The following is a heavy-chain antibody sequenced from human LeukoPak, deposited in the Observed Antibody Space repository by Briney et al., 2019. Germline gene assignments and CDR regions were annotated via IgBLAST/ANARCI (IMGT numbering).Heavy chain of an antibody. D-gene: IGHD6-13*01. V-gene: IGHV3-43*02. Sequence: GGPLTLPCGVCGFTFYYFAMLCVRQATGKGLEYVSLSSGDSGSTYYEGSVNRRLTISRDNSKNSLYLQMNSLRTEDSALYYCAKEGSSDYWGQGTLVTVSS. CDR1: GFTFYYFA. CDR2: SSGDSGST. J-gene: IGHJ4*02. CDR3: AKEGSSDY.